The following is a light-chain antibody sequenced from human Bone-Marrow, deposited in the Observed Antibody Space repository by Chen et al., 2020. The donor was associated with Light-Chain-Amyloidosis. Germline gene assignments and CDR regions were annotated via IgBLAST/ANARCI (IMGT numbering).Light chain of an antibody. J-gene: IGKJ4*01. CDR1: QTISSNY. CDR2: GSS. V-gene: IGKV3-20*01. Sequence: EIVFTQSPGTLSFSPREGANPSCRASQTISSNYLTWYQQKFGQAPRLLIYGSSSRATGIPDRFTGSGSGTDFTRTINRLEPEDFAMYYCQQYGTSPLTFGGGTKVEIK. CDR3: QQYGTSPLT.